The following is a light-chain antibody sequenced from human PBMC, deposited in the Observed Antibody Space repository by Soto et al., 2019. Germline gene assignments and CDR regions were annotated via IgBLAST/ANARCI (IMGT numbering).Light chain of an antibody. CDR2: EVN. CDR3: SSYAGSSNV. V-gene: IGLV2-8*01. Sequence: SVLTRPPSASGSPGQSVASACTGTSSDVGGYNYVSWYQQHPGKAPKLMIYEVNKRPSGVPDRFSGSKSGNTASLTVSGLQAEDEADYYCSSYAGSSNVFGTGTKVTVL. CDR1: SSDVGGYNY. J-gene: IGLJ1*01.